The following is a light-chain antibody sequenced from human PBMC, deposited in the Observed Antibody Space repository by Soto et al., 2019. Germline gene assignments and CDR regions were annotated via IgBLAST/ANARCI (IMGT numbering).Light chain of an antibody. CDR2: DAS. CDR3: QPFDNLPPT. CDR1: QDISNY. Sequence: DIQMTQSPSSLSASVGDRVTITCQASQDISNYLNWYQQRPGKAPKLLIYDASNLETGVPSRFSGGGSGTDFTFTISILQPEDIATYYCQPFDNLPPTFGGGTKVEIK. J-gene: IGKJ4*01. V-gene: IGKV1-33*01.